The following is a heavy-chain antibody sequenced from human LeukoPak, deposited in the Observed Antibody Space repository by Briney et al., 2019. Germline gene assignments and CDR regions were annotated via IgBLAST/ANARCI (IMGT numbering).Heavy chain of an antibody. CDR2: IKQDGSEK. J-gene: IGHJ4*02. V-gene: IGHV3-7*03. CDR3: ARDGSGDEFFDY. Sequence: GGSLRLSCAASGFTFSSYWMSWGRQAPGKGLEWVANIKQDGSEKYYVDSVKGRFTISRDNAKNSLFLQMNSLRAEDTAVYYCARDGSGDEFFDYWGRGTLVTVSS. CDR1: GFTFSSYW. D-gene: IGHD5-12*01.